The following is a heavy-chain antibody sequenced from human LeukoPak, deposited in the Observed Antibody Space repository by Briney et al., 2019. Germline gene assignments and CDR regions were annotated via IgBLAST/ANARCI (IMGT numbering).Heavy chain of an antibody. J-gene: IGHJ5*02. Sequence: SETLSPTCTVSGGSISSYYWSWIRQPAGKGLEWIGRIYTSGSTNYNPSLKSRVTMSVDTSKNQFSLKLSSVTAADTAVYYCARRFRVTHSNWFDPWGQGTLVTVSS. D-gene: IGHD2-21*02. CDR3: ARRFRVTHSNWFDP. V-gene: IGHV4-4*07. CDR2: IYTSGST. CDR1: GGSISSYY.